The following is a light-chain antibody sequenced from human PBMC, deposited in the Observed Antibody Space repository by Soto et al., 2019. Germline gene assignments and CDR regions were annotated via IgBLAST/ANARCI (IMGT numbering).Light chain of an antibody. CDR3: QQYGSSRT. CDR1: QSVSSSY. Sequence: EIVLTQSPGTLSLSPGERATLSCRASQSVSSSYLAWYQQKPGQAPRLLIYGASSRATGIPDRFSGSGSGPDFTPTISRLEPEDYAVYYCQQYGSSRTFGQGTTVEIK. V-gene: IGKV3-20*01. J-gene: IGKJ1*01. CDR2: GAS.